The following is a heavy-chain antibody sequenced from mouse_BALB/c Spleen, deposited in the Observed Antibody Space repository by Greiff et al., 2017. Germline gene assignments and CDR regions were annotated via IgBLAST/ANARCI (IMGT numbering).Heavy chain of an antibody. J-gene: IGHJ2*01. Sequence: QVQLQQSGAELARPGASVKLSCKASGYTFTDYYINWVKQRTGQGLEWIGEIYPGSGNTYYNEKFKGKATLTADKSSSTAYMQLSSLTSEDSAVYFCAREWVGDYWGQGTTLTVSS. CDR1: GYTFTDYY. CDR3: AREWVGDY. V-gene: IGHV1-77*01. CDR2: IYPGSGNT. D-gene: IGHD1-1*02.